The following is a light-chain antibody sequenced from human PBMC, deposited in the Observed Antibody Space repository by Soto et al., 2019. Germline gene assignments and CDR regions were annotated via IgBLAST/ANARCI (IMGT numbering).Light chain of an antibody. J-gene: IGKJ3*01. Sequence: DIVMTQSPRSLPVTPGEPASISCRSSQSLLHSNGYNYLDWYLQKPGQSPQLLIYLGSYRASGVPDRFSGSGSGTDFTLKISRVEAEDIGIYYCMQALQTPLTFGPGTKVDIK. CDR3: MQALQTPLT. CDR1: QSLLHSNGYNY. CDR2: LGS. V-gene: IGKV2-28*01.